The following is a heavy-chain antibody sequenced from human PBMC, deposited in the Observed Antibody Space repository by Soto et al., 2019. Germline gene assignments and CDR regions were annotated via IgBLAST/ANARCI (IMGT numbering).Heavy chain of an antibody. J-gene: IGHJ4*02. CDR3: ARVQGYDYIWGSYRQEVFDY. CDR1: GFTVSSNY. Sequence: GGSLRLSCAASGFTVSSNYMSWVRQAPGKGLEWVSVIYSGGSTYYADSVKGRFTISRDNSKNTLYLQMNSLRAEDTAVYYCARVQGYDYIWGSYRQEVFDYWGQGTLVTVSS. V-gene: IGHV3-66*01. D-gene: IGHD3-16*02. CDR2: IYSGGST.